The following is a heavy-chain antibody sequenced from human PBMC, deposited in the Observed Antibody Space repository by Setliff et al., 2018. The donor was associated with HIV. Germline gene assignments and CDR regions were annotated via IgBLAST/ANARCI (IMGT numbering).Heavy chain of an antibody. J-gene: IGHJ6*03. V-gene: IGHV1-8*02. CDR1: GYTFSSYD. CDR3: ARARRDSYDRGRRIHYYIDV. Sequence: ASVQVSCKASGYTFSSYDINWVRQATGQGLEWMGWMNPNSGNTGYAQKFQGRVTMTRDTSISTAYMELNNLKFEDTAVYYCARARRDSYDRGRRIHYYIDVWGKGTTVTVSS. CDR2: MNPNSGNT. D-gene: IGHD3-22*01.